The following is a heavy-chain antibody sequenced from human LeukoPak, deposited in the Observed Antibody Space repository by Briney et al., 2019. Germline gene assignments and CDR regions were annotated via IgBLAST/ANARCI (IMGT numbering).Heavy chain of an antibody. J-gene: IGHJ4*02. Sequence: GGSLRLSCAASGFTFSSYGMHWVRQAPGKGLEWVALISYDGSNKYYADSVKGRFTISRDNSKNTLYLQMNSLRAEDTAVYYCARGYGGNSQAFDYWGQGTLVTVPS. V-gene: IGHV3-30*05. CDR2: ISYDGSNK. D-gene: IGHD4-23*01. CDR1: GFTFSSYG. CDR3: ARGYGGNSQAFDY.